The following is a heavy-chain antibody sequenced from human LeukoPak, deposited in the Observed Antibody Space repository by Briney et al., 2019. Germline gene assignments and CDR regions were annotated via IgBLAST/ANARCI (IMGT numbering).Heavy chain of an antibody. CDR1: GGSISSYY. J-gene: IGHJ6*03. CDR2: IYYSGST. CDR3: ARLVREDGYYYYYYMDV. Sequence: SETLSLTCTVSGGSISSYYWSWIRQPPGKGLEWIGYIYYSGSTNYNPSLKSRVTISVDTSKNQFSLKLSSVTAADTAVYYCARLVREDGYYYYYYMDVWGKGTTVTISS. V-gene: IGHV4-59*01. D-gene: IGHD3-10*01.